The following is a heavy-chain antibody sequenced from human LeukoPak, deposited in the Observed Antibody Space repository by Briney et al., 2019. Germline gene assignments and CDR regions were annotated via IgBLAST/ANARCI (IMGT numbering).Heavy chain of an antibody. V-gene: IGHV4-34*01. CDR3: ARGVVVVAAEYYFDY. Sequence: KSSETLSLTCAVYGGSFSGYYWSWIRQPPGKGPEWIGEINHSGSTNYNPSLKSRVTISVDTSKNQFSLKLSSVTAADTAVYYCARGVVVVAAEYYFDYWGQGTLVTVSS. CDR1: GGSFSGYY. J-gene: IGHJ4*02. CDR2: INHSGST. D-gene: IGHD2-15*01.